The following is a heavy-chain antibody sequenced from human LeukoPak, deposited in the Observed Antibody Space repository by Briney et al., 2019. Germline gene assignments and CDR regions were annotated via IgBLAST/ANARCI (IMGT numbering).Heavy chain of an antibody. CDR2: IYPTGST. CDR1: GVSPSSSTCC. CDR3: ASLRPPVVVTSWIDF. J-gene: IGHJ4*02. D-gene: IGHD3-22*01. V-gene: IGHV4-39*01. Sequence: SETLSLTCSVTGVSPSSSTCCWGWIRQPPGRGLEWIGSIYPTGSTYYQPSLRSRVTISVAASKNQFSLRLGSVTAADTAVYYCASLRPPVVVTSWIDFWGLGTLVTVAS.